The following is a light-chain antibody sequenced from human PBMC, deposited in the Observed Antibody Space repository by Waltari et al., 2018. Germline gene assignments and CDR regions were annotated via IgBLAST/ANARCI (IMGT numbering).Light chain of an antibody. V-gene: IGKV1-16*02. CDR1: QGINPY. Sequence: DLQMIQSPSSLSPSGGDRGILTCRASQGINPYLAWFQQKPGKAPKSLIYAASTLQSGVSSNFSCSGSGTDFTLTISSLQPEDCATYYCQQYNTYPPTFGGGTRVEI. CDR2: AAS. CDR3: QQYNTYPPT. J-gene: IGKJ4*01.